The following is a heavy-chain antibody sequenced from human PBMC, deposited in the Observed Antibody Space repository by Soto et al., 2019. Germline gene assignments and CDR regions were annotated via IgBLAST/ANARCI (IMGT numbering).Heavy chain of an antibody. CDR2: ISLSGST. CDR3: AKGGLTWVDY. D-gene: IGHD7-27*01. CDR1: GGSISSFNW. Sequence: QVQLQESGPGLVKPSGTLSLTCTVSGGSISSFNWWSWVRQPPGKGLEWIGEISLSGSTSYNPSLKSRVAISVDRSKNQFSLNLNSVTAAYTAVYYCAKGGLTWVDYWGQGTLVTVSS. V-gene: IGHV4-4*02. J-gene: IGHJ4*02.